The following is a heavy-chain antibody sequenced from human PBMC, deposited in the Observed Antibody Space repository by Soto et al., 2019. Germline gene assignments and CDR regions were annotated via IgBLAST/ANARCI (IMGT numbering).Heavy chain of an antibody. Sequence: GASVKVSCKASGYTFTSYTVSWVRQAPGQGLEWVGWIGPSSGNTDSARNLQGRVTMTTDTSPSTAYMELRRLRSDDTAVYYCARDTGNFFDYWGQGTLVTVSS. V-gene: IGHV1-18*01. CDR3: ARDTGNFFDY. J-gene: IGHJ4*02. CDR2: IGPSSGNT. CDR1: GYTFTSYT.